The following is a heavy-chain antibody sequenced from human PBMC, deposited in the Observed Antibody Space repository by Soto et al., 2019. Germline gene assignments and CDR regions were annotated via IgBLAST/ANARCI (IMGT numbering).Heavy chain of an antibody. Sequence: GGSLRLSCAASGFTFSSYSMNWVRQAPGKGLEWVSSISSSSSYIYYADSVKGRFTISRDNAKNSLYLQMNSLRAEDTAVYYCAREARNFGFLELSEYFQHWGQGTLVTVSS. CDR1: GFTFSSYS. CDR3: AREARNFGFLELSEYFQH. V-gene: IGHV3-21*01. D-gene: IGHD3-3*01. CDR2: ISSSSSYI. J-gene: IGHJ1*01.